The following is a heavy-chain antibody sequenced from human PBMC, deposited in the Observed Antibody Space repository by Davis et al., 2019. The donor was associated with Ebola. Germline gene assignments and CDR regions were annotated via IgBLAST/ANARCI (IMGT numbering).Heavy chain of an antibody. D-gene: IGHD3-22*01. CDR2: IYYSGSP. CDR1: GGSFSGYY. CDR3: ARRGYYYDSSGYHTGGFDY. V-gene: IGHV4-59*08. Sequence: SETLSLTCAVYGGSFSGYYWSWIRQPPGKGLEWIGSIYYSGSPNYNPSLKSRVTISVDTSKNQFSLKLSSVTAADTAVYYCARRGYYYDSSGYHTGGFDYWGQGTLVTVSS. J-gene: IGHJ4*02.